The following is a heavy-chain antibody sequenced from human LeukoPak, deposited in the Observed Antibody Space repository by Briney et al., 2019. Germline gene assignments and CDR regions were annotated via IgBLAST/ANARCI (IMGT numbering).Heavy chain of an antibody. V-gene: IGHV3-7*01. J-gene: IGHJ4*02. Sequence: GGSLRLSCAACGLIFRSFWMSGVRQAPGKGVEGVANTNQDGSEKYFVASVRGRFTISRNNSNNSLHLQMNTLRAEDTAVYYCARERDGRFFDYWGQGTLVTVSS. CDR3: ARERDGRFFDY. D-gene: IGHD5-24*01. CDR1: GLIFRSFW. CDR2: TNQDGSEK.